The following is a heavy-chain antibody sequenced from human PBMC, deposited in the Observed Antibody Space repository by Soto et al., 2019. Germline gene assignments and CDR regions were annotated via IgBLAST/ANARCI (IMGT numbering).Heavy chain of an antibody. D-gene: IGHD6-6*01. J-gene: IGHJ6*02. CDR1: GYTFTSYY. CDR3: AMEQLAIFYYYYGMDV. Sequence: QVQLVQSGAEVKKPGASVKVSCKASGYTFTSYYMHWVRQAPGQGLEWMGIINPSGGSTSYAQMFLGRVTMTRDTSTSTVYMELSSLRSEDTAVYYCAMEQLAIFYYYYGMDVWGQGTTVTVSS. V-gene: IGHV1-46*01. CDR2: INPSGGST.